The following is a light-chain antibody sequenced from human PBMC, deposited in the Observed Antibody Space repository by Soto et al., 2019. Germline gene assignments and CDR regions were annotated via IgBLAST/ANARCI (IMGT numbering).Light chain of an antibody. CDR2: TAS. Sequence: DLQMTQSPSSLSASVGDRVTITCRASQSISNYLNWYQQKPGEVPKLVIYTASSLQSGVPSRFSGSGSGTDFTLTISSLQPEDFATYYCQQSYSTPRTFGQGTKLEIK. CDR3: QQSYSTPRT. J-gene: IGKJ2*01. V-gene: IGKV1-39*01. CDR1: QSISNY.